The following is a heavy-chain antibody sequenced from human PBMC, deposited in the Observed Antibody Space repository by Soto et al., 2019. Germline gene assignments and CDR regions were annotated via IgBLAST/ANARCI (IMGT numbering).Heavy chain of an antibody. CDR3: ASTTAYYYDSGLAARVDY. D-gene: IGHD3-22*01. Sequence: GGSMRLSCSASVFPFSSYSMNWVRQAPGRGLEWVSYISSSSSTIYYADSVKGRFTISRDNAKNSLYLQMNSLRDEDTAVYYCASTTAYYYDSGLAARVDYWGQGTLVTVSS. CDR2: ISSSSSTI. V-gene: IGHV3-48*02. J-gene: IGHJ4*02. CDR1: VFPFSSYS.